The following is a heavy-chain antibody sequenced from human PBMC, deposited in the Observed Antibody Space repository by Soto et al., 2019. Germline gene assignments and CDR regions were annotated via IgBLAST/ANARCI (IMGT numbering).Heavy chain of an antibody. CDR1: GFSFNSYA. V-gene: IGHV3-23*01. CDR2: ISYSGGST. J-gene: IGHJ4*02. Sequence: PGGSLRLSCAASGFSFNSYAMTWVRQAPGKGLEWVSIISYSGGSTYYGDSVKGRFIISRDSSKNTVYLQMNGLRAEDTAVYYCAKQYDSSGYFFDFWGQGTLVTVSS. D-gene: IGHD3-22*01. CDR3: AKQYDSSGYFFDF.